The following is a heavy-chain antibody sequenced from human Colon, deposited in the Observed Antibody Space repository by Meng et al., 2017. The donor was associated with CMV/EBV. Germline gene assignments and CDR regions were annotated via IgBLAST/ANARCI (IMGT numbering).Heavy chain of an antibody. D-gene: IGHD3-10*01. J-gene: IGHJ4*02. CDR1: EYTFTGYY. V-gene: IGHV1-2*02. CDR2: INPNSGGT. Sequence: QVQRGHAGTGLNKPGASVTVSSKASEYTFTGYYMHGVRQAPGQGLEWMGWINPNSGGTNYAQKFQGRVTMTRDTSISTAYMELSRLRSDDTAVYYCARDLRVWFGEFKNWGQGTLVTVAS. CDR3: ARDLRVWFGEFKN.